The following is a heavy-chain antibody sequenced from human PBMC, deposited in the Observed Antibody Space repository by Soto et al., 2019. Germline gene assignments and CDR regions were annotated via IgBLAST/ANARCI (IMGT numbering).Heavy chain of an antibody. D-gene: IGHD3-3*01. J-gene: IGHJ6*02. CDR2: MNPNSGNT. Sequence: GASVKVSCKASGYTFTSYDINWVRQATGQGLEWMGWMNPNSGNTGYAQKFQGRVTMTRNTSISTADMELSSLRSEDTAVYYCARGWFVGTYYDFWSGYYPNYYYGMDVWGQGTTVTVSS. CDR3: ARGWFVGTYYDFWSGYYPNYYYGMDV. CDR1: GYTFTSYD. V-gene: IGHV1-8*01.